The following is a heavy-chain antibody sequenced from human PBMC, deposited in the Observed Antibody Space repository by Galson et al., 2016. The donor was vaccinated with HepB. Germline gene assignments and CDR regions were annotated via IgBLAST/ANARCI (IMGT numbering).Heavy chain of an antibody. CDR1: GFVDARGF. CDR2: MYIAGDT. J-gene: IGHJ1*01. CDR3: ARGSISCWECFHH. Sequence: SLRLSCAASGFVDARGFMSWVRQAPGKGPEWVSVMYIAGDTYYTDSVKGRFTMSRDNSKNTVYLQMNSLRAEDTAVYYCARGSISCWECFHHWGQGSRVTVSS. V-gene: IGHV3-66*01. D-gene: IGHD2-2*01.